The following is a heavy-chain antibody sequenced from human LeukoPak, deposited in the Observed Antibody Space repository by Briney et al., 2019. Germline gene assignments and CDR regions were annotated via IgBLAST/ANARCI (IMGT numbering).Heavy chain of an antibody. J-gene: IGHJ4*02. V-gene: IGHV3-48*01. Sequence: PGGSLRLSCAASGFTFSSYSMNWVRQAPGKGLEWVSYISSLSGTIDYADSVKGRFIISRDNAKNSLFLQMNSLRAGDTAVYYCVRDQGGAVSYWGQGTLVTVSS. D-gene: IGHD3-16*01. CDR1: GFTFSSYS. CDR2: ISSLSGTI. CDR3: VRDQGGAVSY.